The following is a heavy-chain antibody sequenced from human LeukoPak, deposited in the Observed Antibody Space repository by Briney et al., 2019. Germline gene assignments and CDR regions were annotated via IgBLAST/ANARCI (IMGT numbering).Heavy chain of an antibody. J-gene: IGHJ4*02. CDR3: AREAVGAHRFDY. CDR2: ISSSGSTI. D-gene: IGHD1-26*01. CDR1: GFTFSDYS. V-gene: IGHV3-11*01. Sequence: GGSLRLSCAASGFTFSDYSMNWIRRAPGKGLEWVSYISSSGSTIYYADSVKGRFTISRDNARNSLYLQMNSLRAEDTAVYYCAREAVGAHRFDYWGQGTLVTVSS.